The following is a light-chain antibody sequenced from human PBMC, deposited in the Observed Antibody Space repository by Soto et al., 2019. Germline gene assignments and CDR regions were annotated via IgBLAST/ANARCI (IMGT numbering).Light chain of an antibody. Sequence: EIALTQSPGTLSLSPGERATLSCRASQSVSSSYLAWYQQKPGQAPRLLIYGASTRATGIPARFSGSGSGTEFTLTISSLEPEDSAVYYCQQRHMWPITFGQGTRLEIK. CDR1: QSVSSSY. J-gene: IGKJ5*01. V-gene: IGKV3D-20*02. CDR3: QQRHMWPIT. CDR2: GAS.